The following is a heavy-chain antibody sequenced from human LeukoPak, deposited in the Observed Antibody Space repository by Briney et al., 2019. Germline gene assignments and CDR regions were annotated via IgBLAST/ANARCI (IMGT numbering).Heavy chain of an antibody. CDR3: ARHHIVRPHYFDY. J-gene: IGHJ4*02. CDR2: IYSSGST. D-gene: IGHD2/OR15-2a*01. V-gene: IGHV4-59*08. Sequence: SETLSLTCTVSGGSITNYFWSWIRQPPGKGLEWIAFIYSSGSTKYNPSLKSRVTISVDTSKNQFSLKLSSVAAADTAVYYCARHHIVRPHYFDYWGQGTLVTVSS. CDR1: GGSITNYF.